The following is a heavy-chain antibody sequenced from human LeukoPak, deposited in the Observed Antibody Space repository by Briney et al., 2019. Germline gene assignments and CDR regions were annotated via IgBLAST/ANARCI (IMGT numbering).Heavy chain of an antibody. CDR2: IGTAGDT. D-gene: IGHD3-22*01. J-gene: IGHJ3*02. V-gene: IGHV3-13*01. Sequence: GGSLRLSCAASGFTFSSYDMHWVRQATRKGLEWVSAIGTAGDTYYPGSVKGRFTISRENAKNSLYLQMNSLRAGDTAVYYCARAGLAYDSSGYYLRDDAFDIWGQGTMVTVSS. CDR3: ARAGLAYDSSGYYLRDDAFDI. CDR1: GFTFSSYD.